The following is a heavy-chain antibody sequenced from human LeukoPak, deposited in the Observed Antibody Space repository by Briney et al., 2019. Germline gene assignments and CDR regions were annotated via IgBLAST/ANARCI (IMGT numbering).Heavy chain of an antibody. CDR1: GGSISSSVYS. CDR2: IYHSGSA. CDR3: ARTKEAIAFDV. J-gene: IGHJ3*01. Sequence: SETLSLTCAVSGGSISSSVYSWTWIRQPPGKGLEWIGYIYHSGSAYFNPSLKSRVTMSVDRSKNQFSLKLSSVTAADTAVYYCARTKEAIAFDVWGQGTMVTVPS. V-gene: IGHV4-30-2*01.